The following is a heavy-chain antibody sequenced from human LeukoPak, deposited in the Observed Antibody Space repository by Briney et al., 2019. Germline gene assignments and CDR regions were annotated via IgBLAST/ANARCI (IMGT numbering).Heavy chain of an antibody. Sequence: PGGSLRLSCKASGFPFVDFYMRWVRQAPGKVVEWVDNIHAAGKDRQYADSVKGRFTISRNNINNSLYLDMTSLRAEDTAKYFCASAMPGVVFNYFDYWGQGVLVPVSS. CDR2: IHAAGKDR. V-gene: IGHV3-7*01. CDR1: GFPFVDFY. J-gene: IGHJ4*01. CDR3: ASAMPGVVFNYFDY. D-gene: IGHD2-15*01.